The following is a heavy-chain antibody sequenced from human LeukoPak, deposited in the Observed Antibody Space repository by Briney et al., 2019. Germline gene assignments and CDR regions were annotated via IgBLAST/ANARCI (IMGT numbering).Heavy chain of an antibody. CDR3: ARGGYGDYKLHYYHYGMDV. CDR1: GFTSSSYA. J-gene: IGHJ6*02. CDR2: ISGSGGST. V-gene: IGHV3-23*01. D-gene: IGHD4-17*01. Sequence: PGGSLRLSCAASGFTSSSYAMSWVRQAPGKGLEWVSAISGSGGSTYYADSVKGRFTISRDNSKNTLYLQMNSLRAEDTAVYYCARGGYGDYKLHYYHYGMDVWGQGTTVTVSS.